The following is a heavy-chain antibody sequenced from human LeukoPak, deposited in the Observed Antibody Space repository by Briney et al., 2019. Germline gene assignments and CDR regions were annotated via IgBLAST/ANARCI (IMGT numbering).Heavy chain of an antibody. CDR1: GFTFSSYE. D-gene: IGHD2-2*01. CDR2: ISSSGSTI. V-gene: IGHV3-48*03. Sequence: PGGSLRLSCAASGFTFSSYEMNWVRQAPGKGLEWVSYISSSGSTIYYADSVKGRSTISRDNAKNSLYLQMYSLRAEDTAVYYCARSHLEYCGSTSCYLRSYNFDYWGQGTLVTVSS. CDR3: ARSHLEYCGSTSCYLRSYNFDY. J-gene: IGHJ4*02.